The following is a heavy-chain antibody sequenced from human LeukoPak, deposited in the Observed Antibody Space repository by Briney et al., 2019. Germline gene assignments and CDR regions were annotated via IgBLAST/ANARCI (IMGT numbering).Heavy chain of an antibody. CDR3: ARGLYGVVLY. CDR2: INPNSGGT. J-gene: IGHJ4*02. D-gene: IGHD4/OR15-4a*01. Sequence: ASVTVSCKASGYTFTDYYMHWVRQAPGQGLEWMGWINPNSGGTNFAQKFQGRVTMTTDTSISTAYMELSRLTPDDTAVYYCARGLYGVVLYWGQGTLITVSS. V-gene: IGHV1-2*02. CDR1: GYTFTDYY.